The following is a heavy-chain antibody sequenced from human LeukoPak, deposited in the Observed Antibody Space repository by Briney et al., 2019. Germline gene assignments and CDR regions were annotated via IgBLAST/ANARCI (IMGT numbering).Heavy chain of an antibody. Sequence: GASVMVSCKASGGTFSSYAISWVRQAPGQGLEWMGGIIPIFGTANYAQKFQGRVTITADESTSTAYMELSSLRSEDTAVYYCARGTYRWHQYFDYWGQGTLVTVSS. CDR1: GGTFSSYA. J-gene: IGHJ4*02. D-gene: IGHD1-26*01. CDR2: IIPIFGTA. CDR3: ARGTYRWHQYFDY. V-gene: IGHV1-69*13.